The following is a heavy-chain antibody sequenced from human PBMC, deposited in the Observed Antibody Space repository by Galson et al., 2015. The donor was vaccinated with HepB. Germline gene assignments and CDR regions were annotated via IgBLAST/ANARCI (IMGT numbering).Heavy chain of an antibody. CDR2: ISSSSSYI. Sequence: SLRLSCAASGFTFSSYSMNWVHQAPGKGLEWVSSISSSSSYIYYADSVKGRFTISRDNAKNSLYLQMNSLRAEDTAVYYCARDTPTVVTVDYFDYWGQGTLVTVSS. J-gene: IGHJ4*02. V-gene: IGHV3-21*01. D-gene: IGHD4-23*01. CDR3: ARDTPTVVTVDYFDY. CDR1: GFTFSSYS.